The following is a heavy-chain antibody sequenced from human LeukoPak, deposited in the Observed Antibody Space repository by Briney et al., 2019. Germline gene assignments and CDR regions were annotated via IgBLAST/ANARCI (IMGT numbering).Heavy chain of an antibody. CDR1: GYTFTSYG. V-gene: IGHV1-18*01. J-gene: IGHJ4*02. CDR2: ISAYNGNT. D-gene: IGHD5-12*01. Sequence: ASVKVSCKASGYTFTSYGISWVRQAPGQGLEWMGWISAYNGNTNYAQKLQGRVTMTTDTSTSTVYMELRSLRSDDTAVYYCAREGGYSGYVDYWGQGTLVTVSS. CDR3: AREGGYSGYVDY.